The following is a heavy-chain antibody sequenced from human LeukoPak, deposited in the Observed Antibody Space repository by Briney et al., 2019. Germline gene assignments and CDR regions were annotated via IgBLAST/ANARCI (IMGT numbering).Heavy chain of an antibody. V-gene: IGHV1-2*02. CDR2: INSKSGGT. Sequence: ASVKVSCKASGYTYTSYYMHWVRQAPGQGLEWMGWINSKSGGTNYAQKFQGRVTMTRDTSITTACMELSRLRSDDTAVYYCANSGGEEDDAFDIWGQGTMVTVSS. CDR1: GYTYTSYY. J-gene: IGHJ3*02. CDR3: ANSGGEEDDAFDI. D-gene: IGHD2-15*01.